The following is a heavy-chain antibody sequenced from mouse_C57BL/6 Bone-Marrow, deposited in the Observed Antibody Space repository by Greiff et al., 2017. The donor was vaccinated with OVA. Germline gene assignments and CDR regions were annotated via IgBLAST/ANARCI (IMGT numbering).Heavy chain of an antibody. J-gene: IGHJ3*01. D-gene: IGHD2-3*01. CDR1: GFNIKDDY. CDR2: IDPENGDT. CDR3: TTEEDGYYLAWFAY. V-gene: IGHV14-4*01. Sequence: DVKLVESGAELVRPGASVKLSCTASGFNIKDDYMHWVKQRPEQGLEWIGWIDPENGDTEYASKFQGKATITADTSSNTAYLQLSSLTSEDTAVYYCTTEEDGYYLAWFAYWGQGTLVTVSA.